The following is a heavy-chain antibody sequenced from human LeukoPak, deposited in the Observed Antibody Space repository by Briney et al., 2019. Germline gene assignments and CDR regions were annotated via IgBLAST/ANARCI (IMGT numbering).Heavy chain of an antibody. V-gene: IGHV1-8*01. Sequence: ASVKVSCKASGYTFTSYDINWVRQATGQGLEWMGWMNPNSGNTGYAQKFQGRVTMTRNTSISTAYMELSSLRSEDTAVYYCARGAFSYYDFWSGYYGGSWFDLWGQGTLVTVSS. D-gene: IGHD3-3*01. CDR3: ARGAFSYYDFWSGYYGGSWFDL. CDR2: MNPNSGNT. J-gene: IGHJ5*02. CDR1: GYTFTSYD.